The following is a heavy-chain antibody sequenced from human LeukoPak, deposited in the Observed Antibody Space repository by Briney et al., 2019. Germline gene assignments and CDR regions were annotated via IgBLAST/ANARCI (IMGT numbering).Heavy chain of an antibody. Sequence: GRSLRLSCAASGFTFDDYAMHWVRQAPGKGLEWVSGISWNSGSIGYADSVKGRFTISRDNAKNSLYLQMNSLRAEDTAVYYCARVSYYGSGSYVGDIFDYWGQGTLVTVSS. CDR1: GFTFDDYA. CDR2: ISWNSGSI. V-gene: IGHV3-9*01. D-gene: IGHD3-10*01. J-gene: IGHJ4*02. CDR3: ARVSYYGSGSYVGDIFDY.